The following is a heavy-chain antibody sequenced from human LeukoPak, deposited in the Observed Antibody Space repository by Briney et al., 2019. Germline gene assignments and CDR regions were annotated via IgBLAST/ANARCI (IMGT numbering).Heavy chain of an antibody. Sequence: GGSVRLPCAASAFTFRTYWMSWVRQAPGKGLEWVARIKPDGSEKYYVDSVKGLFTISRDNAKNSLYLQMSSLRAEDTAVYYCTRDASGDTNSGPRMDVWGQGTTVTVS. J-gene: IGHJ6*02. D-gene: IGHD1-26*01. V-gene: IGHV3-7*05. CDR2: IKPDGSEK. CDR3: TRDASGDTNSGPRMDV. CDR1: AFTFRTYW.